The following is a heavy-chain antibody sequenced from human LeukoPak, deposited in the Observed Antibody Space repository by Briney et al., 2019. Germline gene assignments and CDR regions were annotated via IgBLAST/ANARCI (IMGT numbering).Heavy chain of an antibody. CDR3: GREKYNSGWFYFDY. CDR1: GFTFSTYG. D-gene: IGHD6-19*01. CDR2: IWFDGSNK. J-gene: IGHJ4*02. Sequence: GRSLRLSCAASGFTFSTYGMHWVRQAPGKGLEWVAVIWFDGSNKYYANSVEGRFTIPRDNSKNTMYLQMNSLRAEDTAVYYCGREKYNSGWFYFDYWGQGTLVTVSS. V-gene: IGHV3-33*01.